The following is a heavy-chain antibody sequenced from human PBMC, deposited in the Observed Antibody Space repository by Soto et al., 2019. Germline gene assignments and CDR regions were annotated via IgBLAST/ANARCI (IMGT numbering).Heavy chain of an antibody. CDR1: GYTLTELS. Sequence: VASVKVSCKVSGYTLTELSMHWVRQAPGKGLEWMGGFDPEDGETIYAQKFQGRVTMTEDTSTDTAYMELSSLRSEDTAVYYCATSRSGMTTVAQYYYGMDVWGQGTTVTVSS. CDR3: ATSRSGMTTVAQYYYGMDV. J-gene: IGHJ6*02. D-gene: IGHD4-17*01. CDR2: FDPEDGET. V-gene: IGHV1-24*01.